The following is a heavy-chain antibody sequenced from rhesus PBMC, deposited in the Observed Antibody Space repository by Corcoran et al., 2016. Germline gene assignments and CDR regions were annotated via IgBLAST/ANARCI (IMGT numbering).Heavy chain of an antibody. CDR1: GYSISSGYY. CDR3: ARDRDYGSNYFDY. Sequence: QVQLQESGPGLVKPSETLSLTCAVSGYSISSGYYWNWIRQPPGKGLEWIGSIYGSGRSNYLNPSLNVRVNLSIDTSKNQFSLKLSSMTAADTAVYYCARDRDYGSNYFDYWGQGVLVTVSS. CDR2: IYGSGRSN. J-gene: IGHJ4*01. D-gene: IGHD4-29*01. V-gene: IGHV4S14*01.